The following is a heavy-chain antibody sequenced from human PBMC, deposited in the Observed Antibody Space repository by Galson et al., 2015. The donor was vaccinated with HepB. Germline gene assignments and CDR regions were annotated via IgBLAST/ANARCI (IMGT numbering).Heavy chain of an antibody. Sequence: SETLSLTCAVYGGSFSGYYWSWIRQPPGKGLEWIGEINHSGSTNYNPSLKSRVTISVDTSKNQFSLKLSSVTAADTAVYYCARVGLYCSGGSCYGMDVWGQGTTVTVSS. D-gene: IGHD2-15*01. CDR3: ARVGLYCSGGSCYGMDV. V-gene: IGHV4-34*01. CDR1: GGSFSGYY. CDR2: INHSGST. J-gene: IGHJ6*02.